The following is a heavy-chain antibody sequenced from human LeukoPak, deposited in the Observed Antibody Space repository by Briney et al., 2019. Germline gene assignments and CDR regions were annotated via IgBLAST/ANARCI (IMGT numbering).Heavy chain of an antibody. J-gene: IGHJ4*02. D-gene: IGHD6-19*01. CDR3: AKTPVSGWYVEYYFDY. CDR2: ISGSGGST. CDR1: GFTFSSYA. V-gene: IGHV3-23*01. Sequence: GGSLRLSCAASGFTFSSYAMSWVRQAPGKGLEWVSAISGSGGSTYYADSVKGRFTISRDNSKNTLYLQMNSLRAEDTAVYYCAKTPVSGWYVEYYFDYWGQGTLATVSS.